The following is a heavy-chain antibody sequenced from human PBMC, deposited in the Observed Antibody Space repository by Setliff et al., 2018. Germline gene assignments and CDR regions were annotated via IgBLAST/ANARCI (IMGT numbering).Heavy chain of an antibody. V-gene: IGHV1-3*01. Sequence: ASVKVSCKASGYTFTSYAMHWVRQAPGQRLEWMGWINAGNGNTKYSQKFQGRVTITRDTSASTAYLQWSSLKASDTAMYYCARPNYGDRQIDAFDIWGQGTMVT. D-gene: IGHD4-17*01. CDR2: INAGNGNT. CDR1: GYTFTSYA. CDR3: ARPNYGDRQIDAFDI. J-gene: IGHJ3*02.